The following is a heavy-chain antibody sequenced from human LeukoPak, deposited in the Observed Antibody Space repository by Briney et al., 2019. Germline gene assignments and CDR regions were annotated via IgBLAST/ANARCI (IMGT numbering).Heavy chain of an antibody. CDR1: GFTFSSYA. Sequence: GRSLRLSCAASGFTFSSYAMSWVRQAPGKGLEWVSAISGSGGSTYYADSVKGRFTISRDNSKNTLYLQMNSLRAEDTAVYYCAKDLRYYGSGSYYNPGDYWGQGTLVTVSS. CDR2: ISGSGGST. CDR3: AKDLRYYGSGSYYNPGDY. J-gene: IGHJ4*02. D-gene: IGHD3-10*01. V-gene: IGHV3-23*01.